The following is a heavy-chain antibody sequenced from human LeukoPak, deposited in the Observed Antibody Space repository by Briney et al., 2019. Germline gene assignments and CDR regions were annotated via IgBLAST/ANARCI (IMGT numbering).Heavy chain of an antibody. Sequence: QPGGSLRLSCAASVVTFVGYALSWVRQAPGKGLEWVAGISGSGGSTYYADSVRGRFTISRDNSMIPLYLQMNSLRAEDTFVCYSARDRDDYGDPYAFNVWGQGAVVTVSS. J-gene: IGHJ3*01. CDR3: ARDRDDYGDPYAFNV. CDR1: VVTFVGYA. CDR2: ISGSGGST. V-gene: IGHV3-23*01. D-gene: IGHD4-17*01.